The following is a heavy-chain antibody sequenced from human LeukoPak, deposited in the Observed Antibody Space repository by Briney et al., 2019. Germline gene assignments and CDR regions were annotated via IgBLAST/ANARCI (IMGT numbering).Heavy chain of an antibody. Sequence: GGSLRLSCAASGFIFTNYFMSWVRQAPGKGLEWVASIKHDGSEKYYVDSVRGRFTISRDNTMNSLYLQMSSLRAEDTAVYYCARGPNSNWSGLDFWGQGTLLTVSS. V-gene: IGHV3-7*01. D-gene: IGHD6-6*01. CDR1: GFIFTNYF. CDR2: IKHDGSEK. J-gene: IGHJ4*02. CDR3: ARGPNSNWSGLDF.